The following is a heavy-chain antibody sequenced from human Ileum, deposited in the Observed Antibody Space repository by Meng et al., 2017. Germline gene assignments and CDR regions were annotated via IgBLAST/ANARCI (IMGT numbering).Heavy chain of an antibody. V-gene: IGHV2-5*02. D-gene: IGHD4-11*01. J-gene: IGHJ4*02. CDR2: IYWDDDT. Sequence: QITLKDSGPTLGKPTQTLTLTCTVSGFSVSTDGVGVGWIRQPPGKAPEWLALIYWDDDTRYSPSLRHRLTITKDTSKNQVVLTMTDMDPVDTGRYYCAHKREETTVNYFDFWGQGTLVTVSS. CDR3: AHKREETTVNYFDF. CDR1: GFSVSTDGVG.